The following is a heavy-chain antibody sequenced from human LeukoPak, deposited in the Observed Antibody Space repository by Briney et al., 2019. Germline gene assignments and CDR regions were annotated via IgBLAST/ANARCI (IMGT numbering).Heavy chain of an antibody. CDR3: ASLDANMVNGDY. D-gene: IGHD5-18*01. V-gene: IGHV3-7*01. Sequence: PGGSLRLSCAASGFTFSSYWMSWVRQAPGRGLEWVANIKQDGSEKNYVDSVKGRFTISRDNAKNSLYLQINSLRAEDTAVYYCASLDANMVNGDYWGQGTLVTVSS. J-gene: IGHJ4*02. CDR1: GFTFSSYW. CDR2: IKQDGSEK.